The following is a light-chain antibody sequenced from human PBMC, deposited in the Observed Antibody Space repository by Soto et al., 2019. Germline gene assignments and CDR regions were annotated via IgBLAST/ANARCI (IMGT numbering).Light chain of an antibody. J-gene: IGKJ5*01. V-gene: IGKV1-9*01. Sequence: GESVTITCRASQVISTSLAWYQVKPGKAPKLLIYAASTLQSGVPSRFSGSGSGPDFTLTISSLQPEDSATYFCQQLNSYPQTFGQGTRLEI. CDR1: QVISTS. CDR3: QQLNSYPQT. CDR2: AAS.